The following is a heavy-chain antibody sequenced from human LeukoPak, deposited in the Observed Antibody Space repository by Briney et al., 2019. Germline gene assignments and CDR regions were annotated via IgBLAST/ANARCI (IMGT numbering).Heavy chain of an antibody. J-gene: IGHJ4*02. CDR2: IIPILGSA. D-gene: IGHD6-13*01. Sequence: ASVKVSCKASGGTFSSYAISWVRQAPGQGLEWMGWIIPILGSANYVQSFQGRVTMTADESTSTAYMELSSLRSEDTAVYYCATSSRTYSSTDYWGQGTLVIVSS. CDR1: GGTFSSYA. V-gene: IGHV1-69*11. CDR3: ATSSRTYSSTDY.